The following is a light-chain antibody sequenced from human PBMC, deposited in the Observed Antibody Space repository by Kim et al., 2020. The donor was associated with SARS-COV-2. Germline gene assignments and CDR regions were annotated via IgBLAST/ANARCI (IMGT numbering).Light chain of an antibody. CDR2: DAS. V-gene: IGKV1-33*01. CDR1: QDISNY. Sequence: DIQMTQSPSSLSASVGDRVTITCQASQDISNYLNWYQQKPGKAPKLLIYDASNLETGVPSRFSGSGSGTDFTFTISSLQPEDIATYYCQQYENLLPMYTFGQGTKLEI. J-gene: IGKJ2*01. CDR3: QQYENLLPMYT.